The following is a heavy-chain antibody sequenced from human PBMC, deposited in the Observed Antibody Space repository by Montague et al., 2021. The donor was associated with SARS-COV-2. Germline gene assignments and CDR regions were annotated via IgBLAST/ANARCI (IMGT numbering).Heavy chain of an antibody. CDR1: GGSFSGYL. CDR2: INHSGNT. CDR3: ARGGSGSSGVY. D-gene: IGHD2-15*01. J-gene: IGHJ4*02. Sequence: SETLSLTCAVHGGSFSGYLWSWIRQPPGKGLEWIGQINHSGNTNXNPSLMSRVTISVDMSKSQFSLKLSSVTAADTAVYYCARGGSGSSGVYWGQGTLVTVSS. V-gene: IGHV4-34*01.